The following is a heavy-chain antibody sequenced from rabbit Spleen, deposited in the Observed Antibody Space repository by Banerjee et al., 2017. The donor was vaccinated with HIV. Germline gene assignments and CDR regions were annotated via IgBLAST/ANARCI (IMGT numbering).Heavy chain of an antibody. CDR1: GFDFSNDA. CDR3: VRDQAGDADYGPYYLNL. CDR2: IYNGDGST. J-gene: IGHJ4*01. V-gene: IGHV1S47*01. Sequence: EESGGDLVQPEGSLTLTCKASGFDFSNDAMCWVRQVPGKGPEWAACIYNGDGSTYYANWVNGRFTISSHNAQNTLYLQVSSLTAADTATYFCVRDQAGDADYGPYYLNLWGQGTLVTVS. D-gene: IGHD2-1*01.